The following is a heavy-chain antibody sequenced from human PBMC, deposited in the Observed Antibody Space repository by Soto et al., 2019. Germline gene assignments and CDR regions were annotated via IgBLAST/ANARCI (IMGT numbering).Heavy chain of an antibody. J-gene: IGHJ4*01. V-gene: IGHV4-34*01. D-gene: IGHD4-17*01. Sequence: QVQLQQWGAGLLKPSETLSLTCAVYGGSFSGYYWSWIRQPPGKGLEWIGEINPSGTTNYTPSLKSRVTMSGDTPNNQFPRKMTSVTAAGPAVYYCARGRDGGAAHWGHGTLVPVAS. CDR3: ARGRDGGAAH. CDR1: GGSFSGYY. CDR2: INPSGTT.